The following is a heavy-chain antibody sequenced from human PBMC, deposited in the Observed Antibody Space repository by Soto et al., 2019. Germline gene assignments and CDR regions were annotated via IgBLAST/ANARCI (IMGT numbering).Heavy chain of an antibody. CDR3: ARTLFRTTVVTPSDS. V-gene: IGHV3-30-3*01. CDR2: ISYEGSNK. D-gene: IGHD2-21*02. Sequence: QVQLVESGGGVVQPGRSLRLSCAASGFTFNIYAIHWVRQAPGKGLEWVAVISYEGSNKYYADSVKGRVTISRDNSKNTVDLQMSSLRAEHTAMYYCARTLFRTTVVTPSDSWGQGTLVTVSS. CDR1: GFTFNIYA. J-gene: IGHJ4*02.